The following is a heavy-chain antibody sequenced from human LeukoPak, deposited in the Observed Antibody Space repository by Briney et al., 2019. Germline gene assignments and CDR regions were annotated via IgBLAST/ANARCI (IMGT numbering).Heavy chain of an antibody. CDR2: ISGSGDST. CDR1: GFTFSSYA. D-gene: IGHD3-9*01. Sequence: GGSLRLSCAASGFTFSSYAMSWVRQAPGKGLEWVSAISGSGDSTYYADSVKGRFTISRDNSKNTLYLQMNSLRAEDTAVYYCAKDWVLRYFDWLLSFDYWGQGTLVTVSS. V-gene: IGHV3-23*01. CDR3: AKDWVLRYFDWLLSFDY. J-gene: IGHJ4*02.